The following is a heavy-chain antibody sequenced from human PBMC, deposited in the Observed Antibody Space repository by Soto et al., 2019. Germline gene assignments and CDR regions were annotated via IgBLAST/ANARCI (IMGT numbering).Heavy chain of an antibody. CDR3: PGDRGAVGFFDS. Sequence: QVQLVQSGAVMRKPGSSVKVSCKASGDTFGSYTLSWLRRAPGLGLEWMARILPAHGIANYAQKFQDKVTVTADMSTQTTYLEITSLNSDDTAVFFCPGDRGAVGFFDSWGQGTLVTVSS. D-gene: IGHD6-25*01. J-gene: IGHJ4*02. V-gene: IGHV1-69*08. CDR2: ILPAHGIA. CDR1: GDTFGSYT.